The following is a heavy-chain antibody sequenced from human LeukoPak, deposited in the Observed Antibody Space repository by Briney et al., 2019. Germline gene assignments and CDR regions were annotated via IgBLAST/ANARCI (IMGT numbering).Heavy chain of an antibody. J-gene: IGHJ5*02. CDR2: IYYSGST. CDR3: ARDPGRSSSWYPGLGSYWFDP. V-gene: IGHV4-59*01. CDR1: GGSISSYY. Sequence: SETLSLTCTVSGGSISSYYWSWIRQPPGKGLEWIGYIYYSGSTNYNSSLKSRVTISVDTSKSQFSLKLSSVTAADTAVYYCARDPGRSSSWYPGLGSYWFDPWGQGTLVTVSS. D-gene: IGHD6-13*01.